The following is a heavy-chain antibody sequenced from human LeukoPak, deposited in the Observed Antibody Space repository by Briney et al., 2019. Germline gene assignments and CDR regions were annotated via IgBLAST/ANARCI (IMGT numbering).Heavy chain of an antibody. V-gene: IGHV3-23*01. CDR1: GFIFSSYA. Sequence: GGSLRLSCAASGFIFSSYAMSWVRQAPGKGLEWDSVISGSGGSTYYTDSVKGRFTISRDNSKDTLYLQMNSLRAEDTAVYYCAKIIGTTRRASADYWGQGTLVTVSS. J-gene: IGHJ4*02. CDR2: ISGSGGST. CDR3: AKIIGTTRRASADY. D-gene: IGHD1-7*01.